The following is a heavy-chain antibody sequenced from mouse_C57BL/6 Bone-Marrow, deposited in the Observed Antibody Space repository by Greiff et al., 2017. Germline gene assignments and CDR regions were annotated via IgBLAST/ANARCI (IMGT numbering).Heavy chain of an antibody. J-gene: IGHJ2*01. Sequence: QVQLQQPGAELVRPGTSVKLSCKASGYTFTSYWMHWVKQRPGQGLEWIGVIDPSDSYTNYNQTFKGKATLTVDTSSSTAYMQLSSLTAEDSAVYYCADYFDYWGQGTTLTVSS. CDR2: IDPSDSYT. CDR1: GYTFTSYW. V-gene: IGHV1-59*01. CDR3: ADYFDY.